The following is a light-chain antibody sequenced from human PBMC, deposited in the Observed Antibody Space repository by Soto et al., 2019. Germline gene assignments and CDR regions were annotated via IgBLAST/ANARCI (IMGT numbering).Light chain of an antibody. CDR3: QQLHDWPMT. CDR1: QSISSN. J-gene: IGKJ3*01. Sequence: EIVFAPSPCILSLSPGERATLSCRASQSISSNLAWYQQKPGQAPRLLISGASTRATGIPARFSGSGSGTDFTLTISSLQSEDCAGYYCQQLHDWPMTFGPRTKVDI. CDR2: GAS. V-gene: IGKV3-15*01.